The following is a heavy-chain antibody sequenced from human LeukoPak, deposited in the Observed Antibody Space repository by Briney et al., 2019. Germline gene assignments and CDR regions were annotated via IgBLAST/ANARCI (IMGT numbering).Heavy chain of an antibody. V-gene: IGHV4-61*02. CDR1: GGSISSGSYY. CDR2: IYTSGST. Sequence: PSETLSLTCTVSGGSISSGSYYWSWIRQPAGKGLEWIGRIYTSGSTNYNPSLKSRVTISVDTSKNQFSLKLSSVTAADTAVYYCARGIAADIFDYWGQGTLATVSS. D-gene: IGHD6-6*01. CDR3: ARGIAADIFDY. J-gene: IGHJ4*02.